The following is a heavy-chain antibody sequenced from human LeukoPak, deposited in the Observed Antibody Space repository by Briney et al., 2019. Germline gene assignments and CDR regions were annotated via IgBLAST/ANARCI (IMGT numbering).Heavy chain of an antibody. J-gene: IGHJ3*01. V-gene: IGHV3-7*03. CDR2: IKGDGSDK. CDR3: ARAQWRYHLDV. Sequence: GGSLRLSCAAAGFSSSNYWMTWTRQAPGKGLEWVATIKGDGSDKRYVDSVKCRFTISRDDVKNSLYLQLNNLRAEDTAIYYRARAQWRYHLDVWGQRTRVTVSS. D-gene: IGHD2-2*01. CDR1: GFSSSNYW.